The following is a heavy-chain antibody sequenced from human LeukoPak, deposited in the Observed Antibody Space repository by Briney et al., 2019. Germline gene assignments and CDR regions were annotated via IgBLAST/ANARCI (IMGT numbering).Heavy chain of an antibody. Sequence: PGRSLRLSCAASGFTFSSYAMHWVRQAPGKGLEWVAVISYDGSNKYYADSVKGRFTISRDTSNNSLYLQVNSLRAEDTAVYYCARSRVDYGDYVGSDYWGQGTLVTVSS. CDR2: ISYDGSNK. CDR1: GFTFSSYA. V-gene: IGHV3-30-3*01. CDR3: ARSRVDYGDYVGSDY. D-gene: IGHD4-17*01. J-gene: IGHJ4*02.